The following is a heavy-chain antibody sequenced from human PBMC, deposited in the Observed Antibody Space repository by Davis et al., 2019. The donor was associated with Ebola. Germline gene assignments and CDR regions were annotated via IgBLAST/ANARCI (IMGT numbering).Heavy chain of an antibody. CDR2: INPSGGST. Sequence: AASVKVSCKASGYTFTSYYMHWVRQAPGQGLEWMGIINPSGGSTSYAQKFQGRVTMTRDTSINTAYMELSGLTSDDTAVYYCARGSVAGTWHYGMAVWGQGTTVTVSS. CDR1: GYTFTSYY. V-gene: IGHV1-46*01. D-gene: IGHD6-19*01. CDR3: ARGSVAGTWHYGMAV. J-gene: IGHJ6*02.